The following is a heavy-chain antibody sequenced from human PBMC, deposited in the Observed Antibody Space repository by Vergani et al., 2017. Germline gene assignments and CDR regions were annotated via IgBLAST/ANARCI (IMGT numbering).Heavy chain of an antibody. V-gene: IGHV3-21*01. D-gene: IGHD2-2*01. CDR2: ISSSSSYI. CDR3: ARALGYCSSTSCYDWYFDL. CDR1: GFTFSSCS. J-gene: IGHJ2*01. Sequence: EVQLVESGGGLVKPGGSLRLSCAASGFTFSSCSMNWVRQAPGKGLEWVSSISSSSSYIYYADSVKGRFTISRDNAKNSLYLQMNSLRAEDTAVYYCARALGYCSSTSCYDWYFDLWGRGTLVTVSS.